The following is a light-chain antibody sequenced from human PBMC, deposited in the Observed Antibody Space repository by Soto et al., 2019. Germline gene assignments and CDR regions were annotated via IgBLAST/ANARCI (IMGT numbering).Light chain of an antibody. J-gene: IGLJ1*01. CDR1: SSDVGAYNY. CDR2: EVS. Sequence: ALTQPASVSGSPGQTITISCTGTSSDVGAYNYVSWYQQHPGKAPKLMIYEVSNRPPGVSDRFSGSKSGNTASLTISGLQAADEADYYCSSKRTTASLVFGTGTKVTVL. V-gene: IGLV2-14*01. CDR3: SSKRTTASLV.